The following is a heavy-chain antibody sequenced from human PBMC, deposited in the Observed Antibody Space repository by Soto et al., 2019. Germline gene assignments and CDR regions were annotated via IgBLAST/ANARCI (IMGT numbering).Heavy chain of an antibody. D-gene: IGHD1-1*01. CDR1: GGTTSSYT. V-gene: IGHV1-69*02. J-gene: IGHJ4*02. Sequence: QVHLVQSGAEVKRPGSSVKVSCKTSGGTTSSYTIGWVRQAPGQGLEWMGNIVPMINKIDYAQKFQGRVTITADKSTRTVYMELNSLRSEDTAVYFCALRTGNWNPLADWGQGTLVTVSS. CDR2: IVPMINKI. CDR3: ALRTGNWNPLAD.